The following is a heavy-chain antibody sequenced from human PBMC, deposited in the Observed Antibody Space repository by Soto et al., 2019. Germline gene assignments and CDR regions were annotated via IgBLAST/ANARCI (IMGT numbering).Heavy chain of an antibody. Sequence: ASVKVSCKTSGYPFTDYFIHWVRQAPGQGLEWMGIISLYHHSTSYAQKFQGRLTVTADTSTTTVYMDLSSLTSEDSAVYWCARELYSCGGDCPYYMDYWGQ. D-gene: IGHD2-21*02. J-gene: IGHJ4*01. V-gene: IGHV1-46*01. CDR3: ARELYSCGGDCPYYMDY. CDR1: GYPFTDYF. CDR2: ISLYHHST.